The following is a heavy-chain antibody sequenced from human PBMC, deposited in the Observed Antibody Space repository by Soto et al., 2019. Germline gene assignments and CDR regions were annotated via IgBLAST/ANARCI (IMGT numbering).Heavy chain of an antibody. J-gene: IGHJ4*02. Sequence: EVQLLESGGGLVQPGGSLRLSCAASGFTFSSYAMSWVRQAPGKGLEWVSAISGSGGSTYYADSVKGRFTISRDNSKKSVFLQMDSRRAEATAVYYCAKVLSGGAMPGPDYWGQGTLVTVCS. CDR3: AKVLSGGAMPGPDY. CDR2: ISGSGGST. CDR1: GFTFSSYA. V-gene: IGHV3-23*01. D-gene: IGHD3-16*01.